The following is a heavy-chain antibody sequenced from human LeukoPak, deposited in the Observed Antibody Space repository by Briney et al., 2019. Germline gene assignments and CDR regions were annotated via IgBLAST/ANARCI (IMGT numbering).Heavy chain of an antibody. CDR3: ARGAYGSGSYFDY. D-gene: IGHD3-10*01. V-gene: IGHV4-59*01. Sequence: SETLSFTCTVSGGSISSYYWSWIRQPPGKGLEWIGYIYYSGSTHYNPSLKSPVTISLDTSKNQFSLKLTSVTAADTAVYYCARGAYGSGSYFDYWGQGTLVTVSS. CDR2: IYYSGST. CDR1: GGSISSYY. J-gene: IGHJ4*02.